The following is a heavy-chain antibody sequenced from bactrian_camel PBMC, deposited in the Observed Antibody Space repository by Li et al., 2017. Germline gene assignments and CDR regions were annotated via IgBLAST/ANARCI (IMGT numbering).Heavy chain of an antibody. J-gene: IGHJ4*01. CDR2: VDGDGSI. V-gene: IGHV3S1*01. CDR1: DYSYTAYC. CDR3: ATNGGKY. Sequence: HVQLVESGGGSVQPGGSLRLACNTSDYSYTAYCMAWFRQAPGKEREAVAGVDGDGSILYADSVKGRFTISLDNANNTVYLQMNMVKSEDTALYYCATNGGKYWGQGTQVTVS.